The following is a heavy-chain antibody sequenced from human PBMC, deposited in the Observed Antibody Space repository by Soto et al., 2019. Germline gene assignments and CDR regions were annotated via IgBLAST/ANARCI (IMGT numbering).Heavy chain of an antibody. J-gene: IGHJ3*02. CDR1: GGFVSSGSYY. V-gene: IGHV4-34*01. CDR3: ARVERGTATTVVDAFDI. D-gene: IGHD1-1*01. CDR2: MSHSGGT. Sequence: QVQLQQWGAGLLNPSETLSLTCAVYGGFVSSGSYYWSWIRQPPGKGLEWIGEMSHSGGTHFNPSLKSRVTISVDTSKNQFSLKMSSVTAADTALYYCARVERGTATTVVDAFDIWGQGQWSPSLQ.